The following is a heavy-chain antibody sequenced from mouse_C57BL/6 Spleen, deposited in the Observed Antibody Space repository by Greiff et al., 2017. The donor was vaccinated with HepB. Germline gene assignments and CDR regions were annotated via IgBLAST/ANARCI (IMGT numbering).Heavy chain of an antibody. CDR2: IHPNSGST. D-gene: IGHD2-3*01. J-gene: IGHJ3*01. CDR1: GYTFTSYW. Sequence: VKLMESGAELVKPGASVKLSCKASGYTFTSYWMHWVKQRPGQGLEWIGMIHPNSGSTNYNEKFKSKATLTVDKSSSTAYMQLSSLTSEDSAVYYCARGDYDGYFPVAYWGQGTLVTVSA. V-gene: IGHV1-64*01. CDR3: ARGDYDGYFPVAY.